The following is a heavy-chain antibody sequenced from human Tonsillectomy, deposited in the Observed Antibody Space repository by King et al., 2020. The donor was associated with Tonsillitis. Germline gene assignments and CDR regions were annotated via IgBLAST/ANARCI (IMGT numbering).Heavy chain of an antibody. CDR2: IKQDGSEK. CDR3: ARESPYYDSSGYYSHGGAFDI. V-gene: IGHV3-7*01. CDR1: GFXFXSYX. J-gene: IGHJ3*02. D-gene: IGHD3-22*01. Sequence: VQLVESGGXXVXXXXSXXXXXXASGFXFXSYXXSXXXQAPGKGLEWVANIKQDGSEKYYVDSVKGRFTISRDNAKNSLYLQMNSLRAEDTAGYYCARESPYYDSSGYYSHGGAFDIWGQGTMVTVSS.